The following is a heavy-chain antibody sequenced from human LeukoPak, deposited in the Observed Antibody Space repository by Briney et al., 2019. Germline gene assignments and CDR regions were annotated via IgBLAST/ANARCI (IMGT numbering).Heavy chain of an antibody. CDR1: GFTFSNNY. D-gene: IGHD6-13*01. CDR3: ARESSTWHPFDY. J-gene: IGHJ4*02. CDR2: ISGSGGTI. V-gene: IGHV3-11*01. Sequence: GGSLRLSCAASGFTFSNNYMSWIRQAPGKGLEWVSYISGSGGTISYADSVKGRFTMSRDNAKNSLYLQMDGLRAEDTAVYYCARESSTWHPFDYWGQGTLVTVSS.